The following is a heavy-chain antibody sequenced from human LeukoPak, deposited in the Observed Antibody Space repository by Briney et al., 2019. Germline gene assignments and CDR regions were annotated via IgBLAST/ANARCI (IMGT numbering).Heavy chain of an antibody. J-gene: IGHJ2*01. CDR1: GGSISSYY. CDR2: IKHSGST. CDR3: ARGILAKGYFDL. D-gene: IGHD3-3*01. V-gene: IGHV4-34*01. Sequence: SETLSLTCTVSGGSISSYYWSWIRQTPGEGLQWIGGIKHSGSTDYNPSLKSRVTMSVDTSKNQFSLKLTSVTAADTAVYYCARGILAKGYFDLWGRDTLVTVSS.